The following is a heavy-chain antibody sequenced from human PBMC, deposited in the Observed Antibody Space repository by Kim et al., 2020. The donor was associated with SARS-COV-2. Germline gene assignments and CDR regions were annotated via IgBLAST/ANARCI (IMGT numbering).Heavy chain of an antibody. CDR3: AKADTAMIRGLKPYYYYGMGV. D-gene: IGHD5-18*01. V-gene: IGHV1-18*04. CDR1: GYTFTSYG. Sequence: ASVKVSCKASGYTFTSYGISWVRQAPGQGLEWMGWISAYNGNTNYAQKLQGRVTMTTDTSTRTAYMELRSLRSDVTAVYYCAKADTAMIRGLKPYYYYGMGVWGQGTTVTVS. CDR2: ISAYNGNT. J-gene: IGHJ6*02.